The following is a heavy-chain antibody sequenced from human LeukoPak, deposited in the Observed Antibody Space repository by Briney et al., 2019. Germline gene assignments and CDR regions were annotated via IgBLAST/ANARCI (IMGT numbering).Heavy chain of an antibody. CDR3: ARGIVGATYWFDP. CDR1: GGTFSSYA. Sequence: SVTVSCAASGGTFSSYAISWVRQAPGQGLEWMGGIIPIFGTANYAQKFQGRVTITADESTSTAYMELSSLRSEDTAVYYCARGIVGATYWFDPWGQGTLVTVSS. J-gene: IGHJ5*02. V-gene: IGHV1-69*01. D-gene: IGHD1-26*01. CDR2: IIPIFGTA.